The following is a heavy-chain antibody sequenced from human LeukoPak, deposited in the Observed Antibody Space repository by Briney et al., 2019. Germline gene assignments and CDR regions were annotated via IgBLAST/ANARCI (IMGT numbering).Heavy chain of an antibody. V-gene: IGHV3-21*01. D-gene: IGHD4-23*01. CDR3: ARATTVVTAEYY. Sequence: PGGSLRLSCAASGFTFSSYSMNWVRQAPGKGLEWVSSISSSSSYIYYADSVKGRFTISRDNAKNSLYLQMNSLRAEDTAVYYCARATTVVTAEYYWDQGTLVTVSS. CDR1: GFTFSSYS. CDR2: ISSSSSYI. J-gene: IGHJ4*02.